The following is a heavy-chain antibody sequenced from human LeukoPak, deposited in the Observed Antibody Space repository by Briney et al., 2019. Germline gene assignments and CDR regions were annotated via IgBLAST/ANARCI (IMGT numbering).Heavy chain of an antibody. J-gene: IGHJ2*01. Sequence: SETLSLTCTVSGGPIFSYYWNWIRQSPGKGLEWVGYIYANGITTYNPSLRSRGSISIDTSRNQFSLRLTSVTAADTATYYCARRAYYDSSGYKPTAGYFDLWGRGTLVTVSS. CDR3: ARRAYYDSSGYKPTAGYFDL. D-gene: IGHD3-22*01. V-gene: IGHV4-4*08. CDR2: IYANGIT. CDR1: GGPIFSYY.